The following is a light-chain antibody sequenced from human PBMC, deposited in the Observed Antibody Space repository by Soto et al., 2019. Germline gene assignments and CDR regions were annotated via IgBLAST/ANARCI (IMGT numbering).Light chain of an antibody. CDR3: SSYAGRNNLVV. CDR2: EVS. CDR1: SSDVGGYNY. Sequence: QSALTQPPSASGSPGQSVTISCTGTSSDVGGYNYVSWYQQHPGKAPKLMIYEVSKRPSGVPDRFSGSKSGNTACLTVSGLQAEDEADYYCSSYAGRNNLVVFGGGTKLTVL. V-gene: IGLV2-8*01. J-gene: IGLJ2*01.